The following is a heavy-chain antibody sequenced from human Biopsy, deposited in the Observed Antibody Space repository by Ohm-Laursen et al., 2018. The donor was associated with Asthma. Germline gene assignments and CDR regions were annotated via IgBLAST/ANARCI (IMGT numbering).Heavy chain of an antibody. Sequence: ASVKVSCKISGYSLTDLSMHWVRQAPGQGLEWLGGIMTVFGTTNYAQKFQGRVTMTEDTSTDTAYMELSSLSSDDTAVYYCASDFPKDYVRYNFQFWGQGTLVTVSS. J-gene: IGHJ4*02. D-gene: IGHD4-17*01. V-gene: IGHV1-24*01. CDR1: GYSLTDLS. CDR3: ASDFPKDYVRYNFQF. CDR2: IMTVFGTT.